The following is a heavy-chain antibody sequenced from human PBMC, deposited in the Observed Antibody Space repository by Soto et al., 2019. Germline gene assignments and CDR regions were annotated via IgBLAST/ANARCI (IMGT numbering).Heavy chain of an antibody. CDR3: ARVGSGYRKRDNWFDP. D-gene: IGHD3-22*01. J-gene: IGHJ5*02. CDR2: IYYSGST. Sequence: SETLSLTCTVSGGSISSGDYYWSWIRQPPGKGLEWIGCIYYSGSTYYNPSLKSRVTISVDTSKNQFSLKLSSVTAADTAVYYCARVGSGYRKRDNWFDPWGQGTLVTVSS. V-gene: IGHV4-30-4*01. CDR1: GGSISSGDYY.